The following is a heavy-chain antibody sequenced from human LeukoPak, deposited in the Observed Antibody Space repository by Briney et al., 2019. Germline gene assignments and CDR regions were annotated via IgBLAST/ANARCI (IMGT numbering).Heavy chain of an antibody. D-gene: IGHD3-16*02. CDR2: INPNSGGT. J-gene: IGHJ3*02. V-gene: IGHV1-2*02. Sequence: GASVKVSCKASGYTFTGYYMHWVRQAPGQGLEWMGWINPNSGGTNYAQKFQGRVTMTRDTSIGTAYMELSRLRSDDTAVYYCARQAWYDYVWGSYRPIMGAFDIWGQGTMVTVSS. CDR3: ARQAWYDYVWGSYRPIMGAFDI. CDR1: GYTFTGYY.